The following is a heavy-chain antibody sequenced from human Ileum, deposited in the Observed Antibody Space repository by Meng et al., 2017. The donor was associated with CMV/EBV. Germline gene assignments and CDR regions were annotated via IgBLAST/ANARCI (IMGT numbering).Heavy chain of an antibody. Sequence: QVQLVESGGGVVQPGGSLRLSCAASGFTFSNYGMHWVRQAPGKGLEWMTYIRYDGSAKLYADSVKGRFTISRDNSKNTLSLQMNSLRVEDTAVYYCTKDNDDFWSWGQGTLVTVSS. J-gene: IGHJ5*02. CDR3: TKDNDDFWS. V-gene: IGHV3-30*02. D-gene: IGHD3-3*01. CDR2: IRYDGSAK. CDR1: GFTFSNYG.